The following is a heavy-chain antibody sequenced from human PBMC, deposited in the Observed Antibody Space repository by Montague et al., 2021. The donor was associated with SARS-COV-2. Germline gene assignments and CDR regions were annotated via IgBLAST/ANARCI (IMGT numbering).Heavy chain of an antibody. CDR2: XYWXDDK. CDR1: GFSLSTSGVG. Sequence: PALVKPTQTLTLTCTFSGFSLSTSGVGVGWIRQPPGKALEWLALXYWXDDKRYSPSLKSRLTITKDTSKNQVVLTMTNVDPVDTATYYCAHRRIRVTIFGVVTNPYYYYGMDVWGQGTTVTVSS. V-gene: IGHV2-5*01. J-gene: IGHJ6*02. CDR3: AHRRIRVTIFGVVTNPYYYYGMDV. D-gene: IGHD3-3*01.